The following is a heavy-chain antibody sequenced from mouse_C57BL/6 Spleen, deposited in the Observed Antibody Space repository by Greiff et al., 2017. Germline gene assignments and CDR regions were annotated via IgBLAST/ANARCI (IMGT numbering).Heavy chain of an antibody. CDR3: ARSGYYGSSYEGSFDY. V-gene: IGHV1-18*01. Sequence: EVQLVESGPELVKPGASVKIPCKASGYTFTDYNMDWVKQSHGKSLEWIGDINPNNGGTIYNQKFKGKATLTVDKSSSTAYMELRSLTSEDTAVYYCARSGYYGSSYEGSFDYWGQGTTLTVSS. J-gene: IGHJ2*01. CDR2: INPNNGGT. D-gene: IGHD1-1*01. CDR1: GYTFTDYN.